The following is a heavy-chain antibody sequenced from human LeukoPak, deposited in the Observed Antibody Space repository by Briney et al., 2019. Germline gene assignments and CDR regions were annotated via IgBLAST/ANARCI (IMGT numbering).Heavy chain of an antibody. CDR3: ARAVVGATTAFDY. CDR1: GGTFSSYA. D-gene: IGHD1-26*01. CDR2: ITPIFGTA. Sequence: SAKVSCKASGGTFSSYAISWVRQAPGQGLEWMGGITPIFGTANYAQKFQGRVTITADESTSTAYMELSSLRSEDTAVYYCARAVVGATTAFDYWGQGTLVTVSS. J-gene: IGHJ4*02. V-gene: IGHV1-69*13.